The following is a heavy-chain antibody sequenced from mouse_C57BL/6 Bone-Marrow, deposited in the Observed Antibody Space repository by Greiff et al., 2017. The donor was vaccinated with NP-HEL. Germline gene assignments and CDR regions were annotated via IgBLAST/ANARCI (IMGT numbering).Heavy chain of an antibody. V-gene: IGHV1-42*01. Sequence: VQLQQPGPELVKPGASVKISCKASGYTFTGYYMHWVKQSPEQGLEWIGEINPSTGGTTYNQKFKAKATLTVDKSSSTAYMQLNSLTSEDSAVYYWAREKILYYGSSLFDYWGQGTTLTVSS. CDR3: AREKILYYGSSLFDY. D-gene: IGHD1-1*01. CDR1: GYTFTGYY. CDR2: INPSTGGT. J-gene: IGHJ2*01.